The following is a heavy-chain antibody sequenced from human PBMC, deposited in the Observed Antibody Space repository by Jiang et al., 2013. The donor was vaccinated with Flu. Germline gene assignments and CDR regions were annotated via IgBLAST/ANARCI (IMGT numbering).Heavy chain of an antibody. CDR2: IYYSGST. V-gene: IGHV4-39*01. Sequence: APGLVKPSGDPVPHLHCLWWLHQRWKITTGGWIRQPPRKGLEWIASIYYSGSTYYNLSLKSRVTISVDTAKNQLSLKLNSVTAADTAVYYCARHDFNYFYHWGQGTLVTVSS. J-gene: IGHJ4*02. CDR1: WLHQRWKITT. CDR3: ARHDFNYFYH.